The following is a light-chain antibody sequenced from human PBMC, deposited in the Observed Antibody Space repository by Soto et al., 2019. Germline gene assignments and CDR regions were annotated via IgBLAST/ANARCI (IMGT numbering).Light chain of an antibody. CDR3: SSYTSSRGWV. CDR2: DVT. J-gene: IGLJ3*02. V-gene: IGLV2-14*01. Sequence: QSALTQPASVSGSPGQSITISCTGTSSDVGDYNYVSWYQQHPGKAPKLMIYDVTNRPSGLSNRFSASKSGNTASLTISGLQAEDEADYYCSSYTSSRGWVFGGGTKVTVL. CDR1: SSDVGDYNY.